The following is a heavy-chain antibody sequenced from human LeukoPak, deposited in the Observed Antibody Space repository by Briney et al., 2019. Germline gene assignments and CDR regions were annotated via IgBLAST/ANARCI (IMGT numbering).Heavy chain of an antibody. J-gene: IGHJ6*03. V-gene: IGHV4-39*01. CDR3: ASVRRGFGESSKYYAYYYMGV. CDR2: MYYSGST. D-gene: IGHD3-10*01. Sequence: SETLSLTCTVSGGSISSSIYYWGWIRQPPGKGLEWIGNMYYSGSTYYNPSLKSRVTISLDTSKNQFSLKLTSVTAADTAVYYCASVRRGFGESSKYYAYYYMGVWGKGTTVTISS. CDR1: GGSISSSIYY.